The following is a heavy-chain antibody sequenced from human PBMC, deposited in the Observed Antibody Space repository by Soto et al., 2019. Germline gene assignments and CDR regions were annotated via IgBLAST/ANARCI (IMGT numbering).Heavy chain of an antibody. CDR2: IGGSGSSA. V-gene: IGHV3-23*01. CDR3: AKDAVAYNGEWDWFDL. Sequence: EVQLLESGGGLVQPGGSLRLSCAASGFTFKNFAVSWVRQAPGKGMEWVSAIGGSGSSANYADSVKGRFTVSRDDSKSTLYIQMSGLRVDDTALYYCAKDAVAYNGEWDWFDLWGQGTLATVSS. D-gene: IGHD3-10*01. J-gene: IGHJ5*02. CDR1: GFTFKNFA.